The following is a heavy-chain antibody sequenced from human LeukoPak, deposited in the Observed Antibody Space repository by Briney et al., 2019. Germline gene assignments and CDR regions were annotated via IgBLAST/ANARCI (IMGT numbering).Heavy chain of an antibody. CDR2: IIPIFGTA. CDR3: ARADSSSWTGYAFDI. Sequence: SVKVSCKASGGTFSSYAISWVRQAPGQGLEWMGGIIPIFGTANYAQKFQGRVTITADESTSTAYMELSSLRSEDTAVYYCARADSSSWTGYAFDIWAKGQWSPSLQ. J-gene: IGHJ3*02. CDR1: GGTFSSYA. V-gene: IGHV1-69*13. D-gene: IGHD6-13*01.